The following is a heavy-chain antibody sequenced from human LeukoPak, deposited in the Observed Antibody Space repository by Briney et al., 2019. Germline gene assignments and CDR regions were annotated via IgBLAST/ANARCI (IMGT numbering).Heavy chain of an antibody. J-gene: IGHJ4*02. CDR1: GYTFTSYD. CDR2: MNPNSGNT. V-gene: IGHV1-8*03. CDR3: ARGGYQLLLFY. D-gene: IGHD2-2*01. Sequence: ASVKVSCKASGYTFTSYDINWVRQATGQGLEWMGWMNPNSGNTGYAQKFQDRLTITRNTSISTAYMELSSLRSEDTAVYYCARGGYQLLLFYWGQGTLVTVSS.